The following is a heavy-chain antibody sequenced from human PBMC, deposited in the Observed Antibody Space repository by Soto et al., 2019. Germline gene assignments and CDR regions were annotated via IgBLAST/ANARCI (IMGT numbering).Heavy chain of an antibody. CDR3: AKDGPYYDDSSGYYSPHDY. D-gene: IGHD3-22*01. Sequence: GGSLRLSCAASGFTFSCYAMSWVRQAPGKGLEWVSAISGSGGSTYYADSVKGRFTISRDNSKNTLYLQMNSLRAEDKAVYYCAKDGPYYDDSSGYYSPHDYWGQGTLVTVSS. J-gene: IGHJ4*02. CDR1: GFTFSCYA. CDR2: ISGSGGST. V-gene: IGHV3-23*01.